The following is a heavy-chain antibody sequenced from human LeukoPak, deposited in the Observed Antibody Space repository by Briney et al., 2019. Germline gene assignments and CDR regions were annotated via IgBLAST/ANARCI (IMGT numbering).Heavy chain of an antibody. CDR1: GYTFISYV. J-gene: IGHJ5*01. V-gene: IGHV7-4-1*02. CDR3: ARDIYDRSGYSNNWFDS. CDR2: INTNTGNP. Sequence: ASVKVSCKASGYTFISYVMNWVRQAPGQGLEWMGWINTNTGNPTYAQGFTGRFVFSLDTSVSTAYLQISSLKAEDTAVYYCARDIYDRSGYSNNWFDSWGQGTLVTVSS. D-gene: IGHD3-22*01.